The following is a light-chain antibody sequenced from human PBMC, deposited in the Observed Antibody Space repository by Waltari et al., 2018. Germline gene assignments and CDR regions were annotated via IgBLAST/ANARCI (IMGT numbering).Light chain of an antibody. Sequence: EVVLTQAQGTSLLFPGERATPACRASQSVGTSLAWYQQKPGQAPRLLIYGASRRATGIPDRFSGSGSGTDFSLTISRLEPEDFAVYYCQHYVRLPATFGQGTKVEI. J-gene: IGKJ1*01. CDR3: QHYVRLPAT. CDR1: QSVGTS. CDR2: GAS. V-gene: IGKV3-20*01.